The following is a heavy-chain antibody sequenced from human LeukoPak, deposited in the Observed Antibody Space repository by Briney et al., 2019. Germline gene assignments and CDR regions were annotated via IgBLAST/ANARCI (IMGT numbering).Heavy chain of an antibody. CDR3: ARSLIMDI. V-gene: IGHV3-53*01. CDR1: GFPFNAYW. CDR2: IYTGGST. D-gene: IGHD3-16*01. J-gene: IGHJ6*02. Sequence: PGGSLRLSCAASGFPFNAYWMTWVRQAPGKGLEWVSVIYTGGSTYYAESVKGRFTISRVISKNALYLQMNSLRAEDTAVYYCARSLIMDIWGRGTTVTVSS.